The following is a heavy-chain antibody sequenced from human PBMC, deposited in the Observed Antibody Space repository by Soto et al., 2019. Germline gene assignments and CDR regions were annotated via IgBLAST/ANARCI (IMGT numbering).Heavy chain of an antibody. Sequence: GASVKVSFKTSGFMFTRSAVQWLRQARGQRLEWIGWLVVGSGNTHYAQHFQERVTLTRDMSTGTAYMELSSLRSEDTAVYYCAAVPVLRFLKWLPAYFDYWGQGTLVTVSS. CDR1: GFMFTRSA. CDR2: LVVGSGNT. D-gene: IGHD3-3*01. CDR3: AAVPVLRFLKWLPAYFDY. J-gene: IGHJ4*02. V-gene: IGHV1-58*01.